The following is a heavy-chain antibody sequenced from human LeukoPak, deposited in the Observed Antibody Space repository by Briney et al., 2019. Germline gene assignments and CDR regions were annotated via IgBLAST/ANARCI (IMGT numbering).Heavy chain of an antibody. CDR1: GFIFNNYN. CDR2: ISRSGSRYI. J-gene: IGHJ3*02. CDR3: ARVQDAFDI. Sequence: PGGSLRLSCAASGFIFNNYNMHWVRQAPGKGLEWVSSISRSGSRYIYYADSVKGRFTISRDNAKNSLYLQMNSLRAEDTAVYYCARVQDAFDIWGQGTMVTVSS. V-gene: IGHV3-21*01.